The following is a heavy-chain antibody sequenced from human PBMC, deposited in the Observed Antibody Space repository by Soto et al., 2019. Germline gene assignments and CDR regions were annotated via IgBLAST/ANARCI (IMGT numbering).Heavy chain of an antibody. CDR3: ASHVGLRDAVDI. V-gene: IGHV1-46*03. J-gene: IGHJ3*02. CDR1: GYTFTSYY. CDR2: INPSGGST. Sequence: QVQLVQSGAEVKKPGASVKVSCKASGYTFTSYYMHWVRQAPGQGLEWMGIINPSGGSTSYAQKFQGRVTMTRDTSTSTVYMELSSLRSEDTAVYYCASHVGLRDAVDIWGQGTMVTVSS.